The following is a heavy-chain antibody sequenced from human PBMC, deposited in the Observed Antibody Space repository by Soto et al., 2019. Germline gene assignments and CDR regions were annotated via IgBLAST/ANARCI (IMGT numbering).Heavy chain of an antibody. CDR3: AKGVIRITMVRGVIHPNLFDY. CDR1: GFTFSSYA. V-gene: IGHV3-23*01. Sequence: PGGSLRLSCAASGFTFSSYAMTWVRQAPGKGLEWVSAISASGGSTYYADSVKGRFTISRDNSKNTLYLQMNSLRAEDTAVYYCAKGVIRITMVRGVIHPNLFDYWGQGTLVTVSS. J-gene: IGHJ4*02. CDR2: ISASGGST. D-gene: IGHD3-10*01.